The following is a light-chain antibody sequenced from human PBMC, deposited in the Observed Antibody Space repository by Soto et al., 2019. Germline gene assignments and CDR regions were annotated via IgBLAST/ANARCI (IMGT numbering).Light chain of an antibody. CDR1: HIGSKS. CDR3: QVWDSSSDHWV. CDR2: YDS. J-gene: IGLJ3*02. V-gene: IGLV3-21*04. Sequence: SYELTQPPSVSVAPGKTARITCGGNHIGSKSVHWYQQKPGQAPVLVIYYDSDRPSGIPERFSGSNSGNTATLTSSRVEAGDEADYYCQVWDSSSDHWVFGGGTKLTVL.